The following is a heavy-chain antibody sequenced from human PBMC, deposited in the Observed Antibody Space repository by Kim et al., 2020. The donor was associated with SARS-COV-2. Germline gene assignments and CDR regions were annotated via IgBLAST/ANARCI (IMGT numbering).Heavy chain of an antibody. Sequence: ASVKVSCKASGYTFTSYGISWVRQAPGQGLEWMGWISAYNGNTNYAQKLQGRVTMTTDTSTSTAYMELRSLRSDDTAVYYCARGQDFGHIAPASVRINAFDIWGQGTMVTVSS. CDR3: ARGQDFGHIAPASVRINAFDI. CDR2: ISAYNGNT. CDR1: GYTFTSYG. V-gene: IGHV1-18*04. J-gene: IGHJ3*02. D-gene: IGHD5-12*01.